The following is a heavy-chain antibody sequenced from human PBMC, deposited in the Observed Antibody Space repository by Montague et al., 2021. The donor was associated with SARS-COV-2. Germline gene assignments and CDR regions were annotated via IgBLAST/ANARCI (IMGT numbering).Heavy chain of an antibody. CDR3: ARGRYSSSWYGTKYYFDY. CDR1: GGSFSNYY. CDR2: INHTGST. Sequence: SETLSLTCTVYGGSFSNYYWTWIRQSPGKRLEWVGEINHTGSTTYNPSLKSRVTISVDTSKNQFSLKLTSVTVADTALYYCARGRYSSSWYGTKYYFDYWGQGTLVTVSS. V-gene: IGHV4-34*01. J-gene: IGHJ4*02. D-gene: IGHD6-13*01.